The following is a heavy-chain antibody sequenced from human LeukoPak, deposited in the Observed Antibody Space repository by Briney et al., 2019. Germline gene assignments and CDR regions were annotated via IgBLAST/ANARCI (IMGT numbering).Heavy chain of an antibody. CDR3: TRDGRVAYEMDV. D-gene: IGHD2-15*01. Sequence: GGSLRLSCAASGFTFSRGLMTWVRQAPGKGLEWVANIKEDGSEKYYVDSVKGRFTISRDNAKNSLYLQMNSLRAEDTAVYYCTRDGRVAYEMDVWGQGTTVTVSS. CDR1: GFTFSRGL. V-gene: IGHV3-7*01. CDR2: IKEDGSEK. J-gene: IGHJ6*02.